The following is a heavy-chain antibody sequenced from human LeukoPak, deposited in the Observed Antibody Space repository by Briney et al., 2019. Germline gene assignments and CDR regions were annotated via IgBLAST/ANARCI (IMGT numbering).Heavy chain of an antibody. CDR2: IWYDGSNI. CDR3: ARSLSGSYDY. V-gene: IGHV3-33*03. Sequence: GTSLRLSCAASGITFSSHGMHWVRQAPGKGLEWVAVIWYDGSNIYYADSVKGRFTISRDNSKNTLYLQMNSLRAEDTALYYCARSLSGSYDYWGQGTLVTVSS. J-gene: IGHJ4*02. D-gene: IGHD1-26*01. CDR1: GITFSSHG.